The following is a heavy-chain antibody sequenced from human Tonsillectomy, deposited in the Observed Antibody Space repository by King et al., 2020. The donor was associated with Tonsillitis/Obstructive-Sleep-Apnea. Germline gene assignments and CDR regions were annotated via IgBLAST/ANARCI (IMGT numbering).Heavy chain of an antibody. CDR3: ARGTVAQAWFDP. V-gene: IGHV4-59*01. CDR2: IFSTGTT. CDR1: GGSISGYY. D-gene: IGHD4-17*01. J-gene: IGHJ5*02. Sequence: VQLQESGPGLVKPSETLSLTCTVSGGSISGYYWNWVRQPPGQGLEWIGYIFSTGTTNYSPTLKSRVTISPDASKRQFSLNLSSVTAADTAVYYCARGTVAQAWFDPWGQGTLVTVSA.